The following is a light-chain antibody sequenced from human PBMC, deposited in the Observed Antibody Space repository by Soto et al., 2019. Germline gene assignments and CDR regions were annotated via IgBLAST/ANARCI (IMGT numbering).Light chain of an antibody. CDR2: DVN. V-gene: IGLV2-14*03. Sequence: QSALTQHASVSGSPGQSITISCTGTSSDIGADNFVSWYQQHPGKAPKLMLYDVNIRPSGVSNRFSGSKSGNTASLTISGPQAEDEADYYCTSWTTSTTMIFGGGTKLTVL. J-gene: IGLJ2*01. CDR3: TSWTTSTTMI. CDR1: SSDIGADNF.